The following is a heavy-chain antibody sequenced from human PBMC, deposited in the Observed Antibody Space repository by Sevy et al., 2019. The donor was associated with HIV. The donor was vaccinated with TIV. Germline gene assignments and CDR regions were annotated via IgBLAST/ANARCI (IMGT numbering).Heavy chain of an antibody. CDR1: GYTFTSYD. D-gene: IGHD3-10*01. J-gene: IGHJ3*02. V-gene: IGHV1-8*01. CDR3: ARKTAVRSMIRAFDI. Sequence: ASVKVSCKASGYTFTSYDINWVRQATGQGLEWMGWMNPNSGNTGYPQKFQGSVTMTRNTSISTAYMDLSSLRSEDTAVDFCARKTAVRSMIRAFDIWGQGTMVTVSS. CDR2: MNPNSGNT.